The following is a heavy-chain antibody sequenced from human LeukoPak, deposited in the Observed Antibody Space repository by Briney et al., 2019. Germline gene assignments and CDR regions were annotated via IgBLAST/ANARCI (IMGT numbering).Heavy chain of an antibody. CDR1: GFTFGDYA. Sequence: GGSLRLSCTASGFTFGDYAMSWVRQAPGKGLEWVGFIRSKGYAGTTEYAASVKGRFTISRADSKSIAYLQMNSLKTEDTAVYYCTSGVDYGDRFYYYSGMDVWGQGTTVTVSS. D-gene: IGHD4-17*01. CDR3: TSGVDYGDRFYYYSGMDV. J-gene: IGHJ6*02. V-gene: IGHV3-49*04. CDR2: IRSKGYAGTT.